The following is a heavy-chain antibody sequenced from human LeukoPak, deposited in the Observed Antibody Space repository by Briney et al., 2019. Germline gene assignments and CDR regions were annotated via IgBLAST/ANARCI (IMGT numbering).Heavy chain of an antibody. CDR3: ASTYYYDSSGYPIDY. CDR1: GGTFSSYT. D-gene: IGHD3-22*01. Sequence: SVKVSCKASGGTFSSYTISWVRQAPGQGLEWMGRIIPILGIANYAQKFQGRVTITADKSTSTAYMELSSLRSEDTAVYYCASTYYYDSSGYPIDYWGQGTLVTVSS. J-gene: IGHJ4*02. V-gene: IGHV1-69*02. CDR2: IIPILGIA.